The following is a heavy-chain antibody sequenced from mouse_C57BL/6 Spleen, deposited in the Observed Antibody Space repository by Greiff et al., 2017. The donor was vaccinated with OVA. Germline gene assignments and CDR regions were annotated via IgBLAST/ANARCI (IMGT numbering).Heavy chain of an antibody. CDR2: IYPGGGDT. CDR3: ARWDYGSSYPFAY. Sequence: VQLQESGPELVKPGASVKISCKASGYAFSSSWMNWVKQRPGKGLAWIGRIYPGGGDTNYNGKFKGTATLTADKSSSTAYMQLSSLTSEDSAVYVCARWDYGSSYPFAYWGQGTLVTVSA. J-gene: IGHJ3*01. D-gene: IGHD1-1*01. V-gene: IGHV1-82*01. CDR1: GYAFSSSW.